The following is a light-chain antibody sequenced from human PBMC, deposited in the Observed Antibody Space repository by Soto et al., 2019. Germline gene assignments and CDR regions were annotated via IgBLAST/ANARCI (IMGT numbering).Light chain of an antibody. CDR3: SSYTGSSTYV. Sequence: QSALTQPPSVSGSPGQSVTISCTGTSSDVGSYNRVSWYQQPPGTAPKLMIYEVSNRPSGVPDRLSGSKSGNTASLTISGLQAEDEADYYCSSYTGSSTYVFGTGTKVTVL. V-gene: IGLV2-18*02. CDR1: SSDVGSYNR. CDR2: EVS. J-gene: IGLJ1*01.